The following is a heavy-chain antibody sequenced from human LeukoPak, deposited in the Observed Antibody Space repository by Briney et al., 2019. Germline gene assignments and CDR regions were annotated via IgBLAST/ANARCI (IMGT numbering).Heavy chain of an antibody. Sequence: SETLSLTCAVYGGSFSGYYWGWIRQPPGKGLEWIGEINHSGSTNYNPSLKSRVTISVDTSKNQFSLRLSSVTAADTAVYYCAGVTGYMIEDYFDYWGQGTLVTVSS. V-gene: IGHV4-34*01. CDR2: INHSGST. CDR1: GGSFSGYY. D-gene: IGHD3-22*01. J-gene: IGHJ4*02. CDR3: AGVTGYMIEDYFDY.